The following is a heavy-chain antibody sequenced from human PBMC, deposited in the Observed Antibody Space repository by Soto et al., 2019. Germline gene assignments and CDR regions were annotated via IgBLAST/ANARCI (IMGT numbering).Heavy chain of an antibody. D-gene: IGHD6-13*01. CDR3: ARGIAAAGNYYYYGRDV. CDR2: INPNSGGT. Sequence: QVQLVQSGAEVKKPGASVKVSCKASGYTFTGYYMHWVRQAPGQGLEWTGWINPNSGGTNYAQQFQAGVPMTRDTSMSTAYMELSRLRSNDTAVYYFARGIAAAGNYYYYGRDVWGQGTTVTVAS. V-gene: IGHV1-2*02. CDR1: GYTFTGYY. J-gene: IGHJ6*02.